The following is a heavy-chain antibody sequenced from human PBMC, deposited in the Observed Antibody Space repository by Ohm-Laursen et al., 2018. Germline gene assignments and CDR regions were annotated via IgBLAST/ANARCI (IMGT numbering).Heavy chain of an antibody. Sequence: SDTLSLTWTVSGGSISSYYWSWIRQPAGKGLEWIGRIYTSGSTNYNPSLKSRVTMSVDTSKNQFSLKLSSETAADTAVYYCASMYYYDSSGEDVWGQGTTVTVSS. CDR2: IYTSGST. CDR1: GGSISSYY. J-gene: IGHJ6*02. V-gene: IGHV4-4*07. D-gene: IGHD3-22*01. CDR3: ASMYYYDSSGEDV.